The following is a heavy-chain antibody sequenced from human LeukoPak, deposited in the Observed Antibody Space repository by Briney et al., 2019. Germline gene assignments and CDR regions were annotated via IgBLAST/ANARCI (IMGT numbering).Heavy chain of an antibody. CDR3: ARDHLVRGVTHYYSGMDV. D-gene: IGHD3-10*01. CDR1: GGSISSYY. V-gene: IGHV4-59*01. CDR2: IYYCGST. Sequence: SETLSLTCTVSGGSISSYYWSWIRQPPGKGLEWIGYIYYCGSTNYNPSLKSRVTISVDTSKNQFSLKLSSVTAADTAVYYCARDHLVRGVTHYYSGMDVWGQGTTVAASS. J-gene: IGHJ6*02.